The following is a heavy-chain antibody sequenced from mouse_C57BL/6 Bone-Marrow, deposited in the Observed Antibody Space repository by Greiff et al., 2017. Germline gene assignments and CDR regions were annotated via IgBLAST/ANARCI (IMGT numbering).Heavy chain of an antibody. CDR3: ADYYGSSYPYWYVDV. J-gene: IGHJ1*03. CDR1: GYTFTSYW. D-gene: IGHD1-1*01. V-gene: IGHV1-50*01. CDR2: IDPSDSYT. Sequence: VQLQQPGAELVKPGASVKLSCKASGYTFTSYWMQWVKQRPGQGLEWIGEIDPSDSYTNYNQKFKGKATLTVDTSSSTAYMQLSSLTSEDSAVYYCADYYGSSYPYWYVDVWGTGTTVTVSS.